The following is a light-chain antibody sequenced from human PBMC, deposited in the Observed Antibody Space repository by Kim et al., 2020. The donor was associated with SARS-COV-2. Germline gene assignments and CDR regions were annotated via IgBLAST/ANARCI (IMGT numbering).Light chain of an antibody. J-gene: IGKJ2*02. CDR3: QQYGSSPPGT. CDR1: QSVSSSY. Sequence: EIVLTQSPGTLSLSPGERATLSCRASQSVSSSYLAWYQQKPGQAPRLLIYGASSRPTGIPDRFSGSGSGTDFTLTISRLEPEDFAVYYCQQYGSSPPGTFGQGTKLEI. V-gene: IGKV3-20*01. CDR2: GAS.